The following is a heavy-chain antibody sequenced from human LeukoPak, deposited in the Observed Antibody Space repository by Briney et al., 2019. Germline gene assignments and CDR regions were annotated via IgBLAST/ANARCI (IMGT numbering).Heavy chain of an antibody. CDR3: AGDTHSSSWYDH. CDR2: ISYDGRNK. J-gene: IGHJ5*02. CDR1: GFTFNDYG. V-gene: IGHV3-30*03. D-gene: IGHD6-19*01. Sequence: PGGSQRLSCAASGFTFNDYGMHWVRQAPGKGLEWVAVISYDGRNKHYPDSVKGRFTLSRDSSRNTLYLQMNSLRVDDTAVYYCAGDTHSSSWYDHWGQGTLVTVSS.